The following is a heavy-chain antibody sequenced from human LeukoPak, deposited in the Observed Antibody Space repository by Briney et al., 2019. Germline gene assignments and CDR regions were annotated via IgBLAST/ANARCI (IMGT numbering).Heavy chain of an antibody. V-gene: IGHV3-23*01. Sequence: PGGSLRLSCAASGFTFSSYAMSWVRQAPGKGLEWVSAISGSGSTTYYADSVKGRFTISRDNAKNSLYLQMNSLRDEDTAVYYCARVLLGYCSGGSCYWFDPWGQGTLVTVSS. CDR3: ARVLLGYCSGGSCYWFDP. J-gene: IGHJ5*02. D-gene: IGHD2-15*01. CDR2: ISGSGSTT. CDR1: GFTFSSYA.